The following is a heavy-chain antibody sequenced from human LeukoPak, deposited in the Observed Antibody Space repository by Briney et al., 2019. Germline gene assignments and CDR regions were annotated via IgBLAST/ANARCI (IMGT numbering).Heavy chain of an antibody. CDR1: GFTLSSYS. D-gene: IGHD5-12*01. V-gene: IGHV3-48*04. J-gene: IGHJ6*02. CDR3: ARPRYSGYDYYYYYGMDV. CDR2: ISSSSSTI. Sequence: GGSLRLSCAASGFTLSSYSMNWVRQAPGKGLEWVSYISSSSSTIFDADSVKGRFTISRDNAKNSLYLQMNSLRAEDTAVYYCARPRYSGYDYYYYYGMDVWGQGTTVTVSS.